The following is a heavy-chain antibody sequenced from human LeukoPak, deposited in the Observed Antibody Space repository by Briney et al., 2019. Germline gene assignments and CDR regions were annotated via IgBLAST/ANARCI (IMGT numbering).Heavy chain of an antibody. Sequence: PGGSLRLSCAASGFTFSNAWMSWVRQAPGKGLEWVGRIKSKTDGGTTDYAAPVKGRFTISRDDSKNTLYLQVNSLKTEDTAVYYCTTGRTYYDILTGYPPDDYWGQGTLVTVSS. CDR1: GFTFSNAW. CDR2: IKSKTDGGTT. V-gene: IGHV3-15*01. D-gene: IGHD3-9*01. J-gene: IGHJ4*02. CDR3: TTGRTYYDILTGYPPDDY.